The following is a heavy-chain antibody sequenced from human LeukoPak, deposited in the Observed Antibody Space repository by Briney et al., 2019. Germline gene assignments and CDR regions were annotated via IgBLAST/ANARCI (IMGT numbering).Heavy chain of an antibody. Sequence: PSGTLSLTCTVSIGSISDTKYYWGWIRQPPGKGLEWIGTIYYSGITYYNPSLKRRVTISVDTSKSQFSLKLSSVTAADTAVYYCARHLYHYDSSGYYYYLDYWGQGTQVTVSS. CDR3: ARHLYHYDSSGYYYYLDY. CDR1: IGSISDTKYY. CDR2: IYYSGIT. D-gene: IGHD3-22*01. J-gene: IGHJ4*02. V-gene: IGHV4-39*01.